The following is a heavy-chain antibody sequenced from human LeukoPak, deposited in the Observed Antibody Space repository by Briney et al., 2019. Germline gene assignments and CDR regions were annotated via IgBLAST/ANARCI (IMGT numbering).Heavy chain of an antibody. CDR2: ISGSGGST. CDR3: ANPLGVRTGGY. D-gene: IGHD3-10*01. V-gene: IGHV3-23*01. J-gene: IGHJ4*02. Sequence: PGGSLRLSCAASGFTFSSYAMSWVRQAPGKGLERVSAISGSGGSTYYADSVKGRFTISRDNSKNTLYLQMNSLRAEDTAVYYCANPLGVRTGGYWGQGTLVTVSS. CDR1: GFTFSSYA.